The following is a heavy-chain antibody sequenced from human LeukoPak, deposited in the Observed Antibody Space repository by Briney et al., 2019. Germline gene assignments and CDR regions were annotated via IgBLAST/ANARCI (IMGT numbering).Heavy chain of an antibody. Sequence: GRSLRLSCAASGFTFSSYAMHWARQAPGKGLEWVAVISYDGSDKYYADSVKGRFTISRDNSKNTLYLQMNSLRAEDTAVYYCARASGFSYYFDYWGQGTLVTVSS. V-gene: IGHV3-30-3*01. J-gene: IGHJ4*02. CDR3: ARASGFSYYFDY. CDR1: GFTFSSYA. CDR2: ISYDGSDK. D-gene: IGHD3-22*01.